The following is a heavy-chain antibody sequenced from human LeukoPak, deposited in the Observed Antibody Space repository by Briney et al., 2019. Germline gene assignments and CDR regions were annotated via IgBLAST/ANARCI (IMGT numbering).Heavy chain of an antibody. D-gene: IGHD3-10*01. CDR3: ATRYQLPEVSGSYYILDY. Sequence: SETLSLTCAVSGWSFSGYYWSWIRQPPGKGLEWIGEINHSGSTNYNPSLKSRVTISVDTSKNQFSLKLSSVTAADTAVYYCATRYQLPEVSGSYYILDYWGQGTLVTVSS. J-gene: IGHJ4*02. CDR2: INHSGST. CDR1: GWSFSGYY. V-gene: IGHV4-34*01.